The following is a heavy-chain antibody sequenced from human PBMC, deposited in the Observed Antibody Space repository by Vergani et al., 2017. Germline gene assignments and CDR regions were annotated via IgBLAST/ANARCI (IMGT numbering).Heavy chain of an antibody. CDR2: ISWNSGSI. J-gene: IGHJ3*02. CDR3: AKELRTNDAFDI. CDR1: GFTFDDYA. V-gene: IGHV3-9*01. Sequence: EVQLVESGGGLVQPGRSLRLSCAASGFTFDDYAMHWVRQAPGKGLEWVSGISWNSGSIGYADSVKGRFTISRDNAKNSLSLQMNSLRAEDTAWYYCAKELRTNDAFDIWGQGTMVTVSS. D-gene: IGHD4-17*01.